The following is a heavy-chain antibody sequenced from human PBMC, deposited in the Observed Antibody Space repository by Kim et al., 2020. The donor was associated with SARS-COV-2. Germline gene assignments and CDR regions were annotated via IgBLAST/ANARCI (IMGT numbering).Heavy chain of an antibody. CDR3: AKIGGGVGYSYGNDY. CDR2: ISYDGSNK. V-gene: IGHV3-30*18. J-gene: IGHJ4*02. D-gene: IGHD5-18*01. CDR1: GFTFSSYG. Sequence: GGSLRLSCAASGFTFSSYGMHWVRQAPGKGLEWVAVISYDGSNKYYADSVKGRFTISRDNSKNTLYLQMNSLRAEDTAVYYCAKIGGGVGYSYGNDYWGQGTLVTVSS.